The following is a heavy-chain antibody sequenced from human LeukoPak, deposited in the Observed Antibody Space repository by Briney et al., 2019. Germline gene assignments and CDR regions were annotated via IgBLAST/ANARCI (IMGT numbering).Heavy chain of an antibody. V-gene: IGHV4-59*01. CDR1: EFTFSDYE. Sequence: GSLRLSCAASEFTFSDYEMNWVRQAPGKGLEWIGYIYYSGSTNYNPSLKSRVTISVDTSKNQFSLKLSSVTAADTAVYYCAREGDYYGSGSYYDYWGQGTLVTVSS. CDR2: IYYSGST. J-gene: IGHJ4*02. D-gene: IGHD3-10*01. CDR3: AREGDYYGSGSYYDY.